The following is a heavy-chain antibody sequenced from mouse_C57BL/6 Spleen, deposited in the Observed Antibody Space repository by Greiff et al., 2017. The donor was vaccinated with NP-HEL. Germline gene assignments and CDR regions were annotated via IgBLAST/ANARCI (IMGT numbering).Heavy chain of an antibody. V-gene: IGHV1-53*01. J-gene: IGHJ1*03. CDR3: ARSDYGHWYFDG. Sequence: VQLQQPGTELVKPGASVKLSCKASGYTFTSYWMHWVKQRPGQGLEWIGNINPSNGGTNYNEKFKSKATLTVDKSASTAYMQLSSLTSEDSAVYYCARSDYGHWYFDGWGTGTTVTVSS. D-gene: IGHD1-1*01. CDR1: GYTFTSYW. CDR2: INPSNGGT.